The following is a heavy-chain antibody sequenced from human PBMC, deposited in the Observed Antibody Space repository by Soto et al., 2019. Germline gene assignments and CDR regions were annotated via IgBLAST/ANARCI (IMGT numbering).Heavy chain of an antibody. V-gene: IGHV1-2*04. CDR3: AREPPNYDILTGDLGYYGMDV. Sequence: GTSVKVSCKASGYTFTGYYMHWVRQAPGQGLEWMGWINPNSGGTNYAQKFQGWVTMTRDTSISTAYMELSRLRSDDTAVYYCAREPPNYDILTGDLGYYGMDVWGQGTTVTVSS. D-gene: IGHD3-9*01. CDR2: INPNSGGT. CDR1: GYTFTGYY. J-gene: IGHJ6*02.